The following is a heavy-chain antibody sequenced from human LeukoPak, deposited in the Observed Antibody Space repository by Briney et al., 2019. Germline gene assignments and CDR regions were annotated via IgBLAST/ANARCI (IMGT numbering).Heavy chain of an antibody. V-gene: IGHV4-39*07. CDR1: GGSISSTPYY. CDR2: PFYSGYT. D-gene: IGHD3-9*01. CDR3: ARMGYFDCSIMRVGWFDP. J-gene: IGHJ5*02. Sequence: NPSETLSLTCTVSGGSISSTPYYWGWIRQPPGKGLEWIGSPFYSGYTYYNPSLKSRVTISVDTSKNQFSLKLSSVTAADTAVYYCARMGYFDCSIMRVGWFDPWGQGTLVTVSS.